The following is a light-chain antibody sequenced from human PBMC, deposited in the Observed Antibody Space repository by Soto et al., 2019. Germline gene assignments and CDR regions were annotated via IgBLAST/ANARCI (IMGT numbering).Light chain of an antibody. V-gene: IGLV2-14*01. CDR1: SSDVGAYNY. CDR2: DVT. Sequence: QSVLTQPASVSGSAGQAITISCSGTSSDVGAYNYVSWYQQHPGKAPKLMIYDVTNRPSGVSNRFSGSKSGNTASLTISGLRAEDEADYYCNSYTTSNTSVFGTGTKVTVL. CDR3: NSYTTSNTSV. J-gene: IGLJ1*01.